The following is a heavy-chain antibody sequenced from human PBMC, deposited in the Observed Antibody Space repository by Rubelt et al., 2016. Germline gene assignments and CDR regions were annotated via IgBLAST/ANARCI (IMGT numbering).Heavy chain of an antibody. Sequence: GQLLESGGGLVQPGGSLRLSCAASGFTFSSYAMSWVRQAPEKGLEWVSAISGSGGSTYYADSVKGRFTISRDNSKNTLYLQRNSLRAEDTAVYYCAGDGWHDFDYWGQGILVTVSS. CDR2: ISGSGGST. CDR1: GFTFSSYA. CDR3: AGDGWHDFDY. J-gene: IGHJ4*02. V-gene: IGHV3-23*01. D-gene: IGHD6-19*01.